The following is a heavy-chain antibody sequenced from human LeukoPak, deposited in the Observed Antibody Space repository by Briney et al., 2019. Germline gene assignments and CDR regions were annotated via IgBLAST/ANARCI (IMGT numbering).Heavy chain of an antibody. CDR1: GFTFSSYA. D-gene: IGHD3-22*01. CDR2: ISYDGSNK. Sequence: PGGSLRLSCAASGFTFSSYAMHWVCQAPGKGLEWVAVISYDGSNKYYADSVKGRFTISRDNSKNTLYLQMNSLRAEDTAVYYCARGPTYYYDSSGSYWGQGTLVTVSS. J-gene: IGHJ4*02. CDR3: ARGPTYYYDSSGSY. V-gene: IGHV3-30-3*01.